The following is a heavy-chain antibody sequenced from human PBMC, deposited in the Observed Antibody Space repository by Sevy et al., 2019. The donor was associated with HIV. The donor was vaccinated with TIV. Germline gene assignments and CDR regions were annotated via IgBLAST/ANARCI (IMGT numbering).Heavy chain of an antibody. V-gene: IGHV4-30-2*01. D-gene: IGHD3-10*01. CDR1: GGSISSGGYS. Sequence: SETLSLTCAVSGGSISSGGYSWSRIRQPPGKGLEWIGYIYHSGSTYYNPSLKSRVTISVDRSKNQFSLKLSSVTAADTAVYYCARGERELRAFDIWGQGTMVTVSS. J-gene: IGHJ3*02. CDR3: ARGERELRAFDI. CDR2: IYHSGST.